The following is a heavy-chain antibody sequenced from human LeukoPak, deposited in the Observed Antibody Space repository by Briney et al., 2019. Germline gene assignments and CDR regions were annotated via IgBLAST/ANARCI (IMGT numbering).Heavy chain of an antibody. CDR2: IYYSGST. Sequence: PSETLSLTCTVSGGSISTYYWSWIRQSPGKGLEWIGSIYYSGSTNYNPSLKSRVTILVGTSKNQFSLELSSVTAADTAVYYCAVNLTRHTFDIWGQGTMVTVSS. D-gene: IGHD1-1*01. V-gene: IGHV4-59*08. CDR1: GGSISTYY. CDR3: AVNLTRHTFDI. J-gene: IGHJ3*02.